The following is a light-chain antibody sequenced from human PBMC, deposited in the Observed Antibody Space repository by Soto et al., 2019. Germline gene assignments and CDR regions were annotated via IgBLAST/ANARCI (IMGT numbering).Light chain of an antibody. CDR2: DAS. Sequence: EIVMTQSPATLSVSPGEGATLSCRASQGIGSTLAWYQHKPGQTPRLLIYDASTRATGIPARFSGSGSGTDFTLTISSLEPEDSAVYYCQQRNVWPPVTFGQGTRLEIK. V-gene: IGKV3-11*01. J-gene: IGKJ5*01. CDR3: QQRNVWPPVT. CDR1: QGIGST.